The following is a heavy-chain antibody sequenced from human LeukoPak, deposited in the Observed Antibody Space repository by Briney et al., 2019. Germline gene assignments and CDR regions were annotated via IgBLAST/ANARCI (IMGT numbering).Heavy chain of an antibody. CDR1: GYTFTSYT. Sequence: ASVKVSCKASGYTFTSYTISWVRQAPGQGLEWMGWISAYNGNTNYAQKLQGRVTMTTDTSTSTVYMELRSLRSDDTAVYYCAREEGAPIAAANIWGLGTMVTVSS. V-gene: IGHV1-18*01. CDR2: ISAYNGNT. D-gene: IGHD6-13*01. J-gene: IGHJ3*02. CDR3: AREEGAPIAAANI.